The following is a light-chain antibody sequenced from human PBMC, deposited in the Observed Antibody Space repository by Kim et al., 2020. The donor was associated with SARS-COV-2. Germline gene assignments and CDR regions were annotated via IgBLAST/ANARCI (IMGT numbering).Light chain of an antibody. CDR1: RSVSSN. CDR2: GAS. J-gene: IGKJ5*01. CDR3: QQYNNWPPSIT. Sequence: PGKRATLSCRASRSVSSNLAWYQQKPGQAPRLLIYGASTRATGIPARFSGSGSGTEFTLTISSLQSEDFAVYYCQQYNNWPPSITFGQGTRLEIK. V-gene: IGKV3-15*01.